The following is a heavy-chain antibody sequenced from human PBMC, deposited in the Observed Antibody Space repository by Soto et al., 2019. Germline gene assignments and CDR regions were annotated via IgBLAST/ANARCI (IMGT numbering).Heavy chain of an antibody. CDR3: ARDLAVRQYYYGSGSSYYGMDV. J-gene: IGHJ6*02. CDR2: ISSSSSYI. Sequence: PGGSLRLSCAASGFTFSSYSMNWVRQAPGKGLEWVSSISSSSSYIYYADSVKGRFTISRDNAKNSLYLQMNSLRAEDTAVYYCARDLAVRQYYYGSGSSYYGMDVWGQGTTVT. V-gene: IGHV3-21*01. D-gene: IGHD3-10*01. CDR1: GFTFSSYS.